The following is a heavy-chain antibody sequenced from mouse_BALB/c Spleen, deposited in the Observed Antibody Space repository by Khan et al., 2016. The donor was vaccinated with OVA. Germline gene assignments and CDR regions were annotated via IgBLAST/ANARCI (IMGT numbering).Heavy chain of an antibody. J-gene: IGHJ2*01. CDR2: IWAGGST. V-gene: IGHV2-9*02. CDR1: GFSLTSYG. Sequence: QVQLKQSGPGLVAPSQSLSITCTVSGFSLTSYGIHWVRQPPGKGLEWRGIIWAGGSTNYNSALMSRLSISKDNSRSQVFLKRNRLQTDDTAMYFCARNRESDYFDYWGQGTTLTVSS. CDR3: ARNRESDYFDY.